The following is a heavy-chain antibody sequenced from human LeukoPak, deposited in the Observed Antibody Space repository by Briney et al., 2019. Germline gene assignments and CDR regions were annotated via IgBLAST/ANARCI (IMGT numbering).Heavy chain of an antibody. Sequence: PSETLSLTCTVSGGSISSGGYYWSWIRQHPGKGLEWIGYIYYSGSTYYNPSLKSRVTISADTSKHQFSLKLSSVTAADTAVYYCARVDCSSTSCPRWFDPWGQGTLVTVSS. J-gene: IGHJ5*02. D-gene: IGHD2-2*01. V-gene: IGHV4-31*03. CDR3: ARVDCSSTSCPRWFDP. CDR2: IYYSGST. CDR1: GGSISSGGYY.